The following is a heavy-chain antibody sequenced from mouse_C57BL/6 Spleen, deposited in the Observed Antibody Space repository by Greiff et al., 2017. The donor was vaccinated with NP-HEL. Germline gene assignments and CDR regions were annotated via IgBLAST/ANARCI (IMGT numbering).Heavy chain of an antibody. D-gene: IGHD2-5*01. CDR2: IYPSDSET. CDR3: DLSNYYAMGC. J-gene: IGHJ4*01. CDR1: GYTFTSYW. V-gene: IGHV1-61*01. Sequence: QVQLQQPGAELVRPGSSVKLSCTASGYTFTSYWMDWVKQRPGQGLEWIGNIYPSDSETHYNQKFKDRATFTVDKSSSTAYLQLSSLTSEDSAVYCCDLSNYYAMGCWGKGTSVTVDS.